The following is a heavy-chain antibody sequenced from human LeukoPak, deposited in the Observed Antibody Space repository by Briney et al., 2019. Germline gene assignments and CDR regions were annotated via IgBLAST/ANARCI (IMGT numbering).Heavy chain of an antibody. CDR2: IYYSGST. J-gene: IGHJ4*02. CDR1: GGFISSSTYY. Sequence: TSETLSLTCIVSGGFISSSTYYWGWIRQPPGKGLEWIGYIYYSGSTNYNPSLKSRVTISVDTSKNQFSLKLSSVTAADTAVYYCARGVAAVDYWGQGTLVTVSS. V-gene: IGHV4-61*05. D-gene: IGHD6-25*01. CDR3: ARGVAAVDY.